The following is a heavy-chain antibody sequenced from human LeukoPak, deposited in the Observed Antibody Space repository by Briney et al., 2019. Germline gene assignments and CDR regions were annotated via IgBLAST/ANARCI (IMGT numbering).Heavy chain of an antibody. D-gene: IGHD2-2*03. J-gene: IGHJ5*02. CDR2: INPNSGGT. V-gene: IGHV1-2*02. CDR1: GYTFTGYY. CDR3: ARAGYCSSTTCYDWFDP. Sequence: ASVKVSCKASGYTFTGYYMQWVRQAPGQGLEWMGWINPNSGGTNYAQKFQGRVTMTRDTSISTAYMELSRLRSDDTAVYYCARAGYCSSTTCYDWFDPWGQGTLVTVSS.